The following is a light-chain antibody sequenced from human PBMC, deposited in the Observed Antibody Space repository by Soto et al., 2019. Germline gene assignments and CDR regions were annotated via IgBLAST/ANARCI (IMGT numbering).Light chain of an antibody. V-gene: IGLV1-40*01. J-gene: IGLJ2*01. Sequence: QSVLTQPPSVXGAXXXXXXISCTGSSSNIGAGYDVHWYQQLPGTAPQLLIYGNSKRPSGVPDRFSGSKSGTSASLAITGLQAEDEADYYCQSYDSSLSVVFGGGTKLTVL. CDR3: QSYDSSLSVV. CDR2: GNS. CDR1: SSNIGAGYD.